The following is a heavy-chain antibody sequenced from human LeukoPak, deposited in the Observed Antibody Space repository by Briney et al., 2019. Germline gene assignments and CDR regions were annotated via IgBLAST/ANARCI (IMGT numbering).Heavy chain of an antibody. CDR2: IYYSGST. CDR1: GGSISSYY. J-gene: IGHJ3*02. Sequence: SETLSLTCTVSGGSISSYYRSWIRQPPGKGLEWIGYIYYSGSTYYNPSLKSRVTISVDTSKNQFSLKLSPVTAADTAVYYCARFSGDYDAFDIWGQGTVVTVSS. V-gene: IGHV4-59*06. CDR3: ARFSGDYDAFDI. D-gene: IGHD4-17*01.